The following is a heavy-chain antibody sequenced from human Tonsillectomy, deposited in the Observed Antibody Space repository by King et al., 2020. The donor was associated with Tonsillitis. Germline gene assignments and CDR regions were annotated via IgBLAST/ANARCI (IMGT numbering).Heavy chain of an antibody. CDR3: VRDQGVIIGWFEP. Sequence: QLVQSGGEVKKPGASAKVSCKASGYTFTTYGISWVRQAPGQGLEWMGWISAYNGNTNHAQKLQGRVTMTTDTSTSTAYLELRSLRSDDTAVYYCVRDQGVIIGWFEPWGQGTLVTVST. J-gene: IGHJ5*02. CDR2: ISAYNGNT. V-gene: IGHV1-18*01. D-gene: IGHD2-21*01. CDR1: GYTFTTYG.